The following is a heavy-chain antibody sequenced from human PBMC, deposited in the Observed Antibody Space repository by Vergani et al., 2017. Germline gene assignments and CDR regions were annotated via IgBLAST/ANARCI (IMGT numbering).Heavy chain of an antibody. J-gene: IGHJ6*02. Sequence: QVQLQESGPGLVKPSETLSLTCTVSGGSISSYYWSWIRQPPGKGLEWIGYIYYSGSTNYNPSLKSRVTISVDTSKNQFSLKLSYVTAADTAVYYCARGKRVYDFWRGYYPAYYYYGMDVWGQGTTVTVSS. CDR2: IYYSGST. CDR3: ARGKRVYDFWRGYYPAYYYYGMDV. V-gene: IGHV4-59*01. CDR1: GGSISSYY. D-gene: IGHD3-3*01.